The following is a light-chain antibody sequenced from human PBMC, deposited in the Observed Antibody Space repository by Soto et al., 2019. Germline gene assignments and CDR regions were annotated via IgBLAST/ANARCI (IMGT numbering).Light chain of an antibody. CDR2: DAS. CDR3: QQYTNWHWT. V-gene: IGKV3-15*01. Sequence: IVMTQSPATLSVSPGERATLSCRASQSVAGNLAWYQQKPGQAPRLLIYDASTRATGIPARFSGSGSGTEFTVTISSVQSEDFAVYYCQQYTNWHWTFGQGTKVEIK. J-gene: IGKJ1*01. CDR1: QSVAGN.